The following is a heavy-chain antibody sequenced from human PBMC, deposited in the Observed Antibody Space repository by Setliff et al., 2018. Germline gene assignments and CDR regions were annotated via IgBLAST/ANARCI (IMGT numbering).Heavy chain of an antibody. CDR3: ARGPIRPDSGSFYWDAFDI. Sequence: PSETLSLTCTVSGGSISSSSYYWGWIRQPPGKGLEWIGSIYDRESTYYNPSLKSRVTISVDTSKNQFSRKLSSVTAADTAVYYCARGPIRPDSGSFYWDAFDIGGQGTRVTVSS. J-gene: IGHJ3*02. V-gene: IGHV4-39*01. CDR2: IYDREST. CDR1: GGSISSSSYY. D-gene: IGHD1-26*01.